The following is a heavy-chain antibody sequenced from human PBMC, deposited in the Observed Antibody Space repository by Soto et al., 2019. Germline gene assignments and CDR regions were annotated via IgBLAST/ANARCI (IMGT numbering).Heavy chain of an antibody. CDR3: ARGAKYYYDSSGYYYGDD. V-gene: IGHV1-69*01. CDR1: GGTFSSYA. J-gene: IGHJ4*02. CDR2: IIPIFGTA. Sequence: QVQLVQSGAEVKKPGSSVKVSCKASGGTFSSYAISWVRQAPGQGLEWMGGIIPIFGTANYAQKFQGRVTITADESTSTAYMELSRLRAEDTAVYYCARGAKYYYDSSGYYYGDDWGQGTLVTVSS. D-gene: IGHD3-22*01.